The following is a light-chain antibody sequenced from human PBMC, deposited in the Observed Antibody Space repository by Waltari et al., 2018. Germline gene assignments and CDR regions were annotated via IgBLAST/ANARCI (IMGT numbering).Light chain of an antibody. CDR2: DVT. CDR1: SSDVGGYDY. J-gene: IGLJ1*01. CDR3: CSYAGSYSFV. V-gene: IGLV2-11*01. Sequence: QSALTQPRSVSGSPGPSVTISCTGTSSDVGGYDYVSWYQHHPGKAPKLMVYDVTTRPSGVPHRISGSKSGNTASLTISGLQAEDEADYYCCSYAGSYSFVFGTGTKVTVL.